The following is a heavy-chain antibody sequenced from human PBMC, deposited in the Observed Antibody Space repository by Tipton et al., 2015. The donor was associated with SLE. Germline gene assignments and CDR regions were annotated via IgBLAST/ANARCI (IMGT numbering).Heavy chain of an antibody. V-gene: IGHV1-8*03. CDR2: MNPISGNT. J-gene: IGHJ3*02. CDR1: GYTFTSYD. Sequence: QLVQSGAEVKKPGASVKVSCKASGYTFTSYDISWVRQAPGQGLEWMGWMNPISGNTGYAQKFQGRVTITRNTSISTAYMELSSLRSEDTAVYYCARAPRLRVLEWHDAFDIGCQGTRVTVS. D-gene: IGHD3-3*01. CDR3: ARAPRLRVLEWHDAFDI.